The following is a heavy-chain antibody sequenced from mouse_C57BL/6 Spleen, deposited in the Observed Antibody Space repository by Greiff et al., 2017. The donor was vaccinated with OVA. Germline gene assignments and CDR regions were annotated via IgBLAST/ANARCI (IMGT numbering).Heavy chain of an antibody. CDR2: YDPEDGET. CDR3: ARESYGSSYGSWFAY. D-gene: IGHD1-1*01. CDR1: CFILIDYY. V-gene: IGHV14-2*01. Sequence: SCAELLLPGASFQLSCPASCFILIDYYMLWVKPRAEQGLEWIVRYDPEDGETIYAPKIQGKGTITADTSSNTATLQLSSLTSEDTAVYYCARESYGSSYGSWFAYWGQGTLVTVSA. J-gene: IGHJ3*01.